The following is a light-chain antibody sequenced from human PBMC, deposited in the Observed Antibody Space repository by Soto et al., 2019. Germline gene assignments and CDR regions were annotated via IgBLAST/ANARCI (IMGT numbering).Light chain of an antibody. CDR3: SSYTSSSTLGV. CDR1: SSDIGGYNF. V-gene: IGLV2-14*01. CDR2: EVS. J-gene: IGLJ2*01. Sequence: QSALTQPASVSGSPGQSITISCPGTSSDIGGYNFVSWYQQHPGKAPKLMIFEVSNRPSGVSNRFSGSKSGNTASLTISGLQAEDEADYYCSSYTSSSTLGVFGGGTKVTVL.